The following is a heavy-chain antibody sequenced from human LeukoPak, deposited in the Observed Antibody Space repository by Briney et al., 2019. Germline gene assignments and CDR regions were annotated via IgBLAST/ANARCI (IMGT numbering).Heavy chain of an antibody. CDR2: ISSGSSTT. Sequence: GGSLRLSCAASGFTFSTYSMKWVRQAPGKGLEWVSYISSGSSTTYYVDSVKGRFTISRDNAKNSLYLQMNSLRDEDTAVYYCAGARTYYYAMDVWGQGTTVTVSS. V-gene: IGHV3-48*02. CDR1: GFTFSTYS. CDR3: AGARTYYYAMDV. J-gene: IGHJ6*02.